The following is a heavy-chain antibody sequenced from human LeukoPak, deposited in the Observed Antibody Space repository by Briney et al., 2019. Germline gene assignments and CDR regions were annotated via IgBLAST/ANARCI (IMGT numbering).Heavy chain of an antibody. V-gene: IGHV3-7*01. J-gene: IGHJ4*02. CDR2: MKQDGSEK. CDR1: GINFRGYW. CDR3: ARDLGHTGYDLYDY. D-gene: IGHD5-12*01. Sequence: GGSLRLSCAVSGINFRGYWMAWVRQAPGEGLEWVANMKQDGSEKSYVDSVKCRFTITRDNAQTSIYLETNSLRVEDTAVYYCARDLGHTGYDLYDYWGQGTLVTVSS.